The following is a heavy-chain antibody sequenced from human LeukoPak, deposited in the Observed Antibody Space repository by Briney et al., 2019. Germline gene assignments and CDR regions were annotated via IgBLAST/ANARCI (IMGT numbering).Heavy chain of an antibody. Sequence: SETLSLTCAVYGGSFSGYYWSWIRQPPGKGLEWIGEINHSGSTNYNPSLKSRVTVSVDTSKNQFSLKLRSVTATDTAVYYCARERSRRTHMDYWGKGTLVTISS. J-gene: IGHJ4*01. CDR1: GGSFSGYY. CDR3: ARERSRRTHMDY. D-gene: IGHD1-14*01. V-gene: IGHV4-34*01. CDR2: INHSGST.